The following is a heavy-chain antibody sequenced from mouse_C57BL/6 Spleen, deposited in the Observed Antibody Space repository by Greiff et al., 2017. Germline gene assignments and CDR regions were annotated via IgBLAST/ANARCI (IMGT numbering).Heavy chain of an antibody. Sequence: VKLQESGPELVKPGASVKLSCKASGYTFTSYDINWVKQRPGQGLEWIGWIYPRDGSTKYNEKLKGKATLTVDTSSSTAYMELHSLTAEDSAVYFCARDYYGSSYVGFAYWGQGTLVTVSA. V-gene: IGHV1-85*01. CDR2: IYPRDGST. CDR1: GYTFTSYD. D-gene: IGHD1-1*01. J-gene: IGHJ3*01. CDR3: ARDYYGSSYVGFAY.